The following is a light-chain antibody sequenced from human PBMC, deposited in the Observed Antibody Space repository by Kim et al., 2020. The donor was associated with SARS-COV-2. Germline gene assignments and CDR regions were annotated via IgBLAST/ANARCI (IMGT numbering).Light chain of an antibody. CDR1: QSISNN. J-gene: IGKJ2*01. Sequence: EIVMKQSPGTLSVSPGERVTLSCRASQSISNNLAWYQQKPGQAPRLLIYGASTRATGIPARFSGSGSGTDFTLTISSLQSEDFAVYYCQQYNNWPRSTFGQGTKLEI. CDR3: QQYNNWPRST. V-gene: IGKV3-15*01. CDR2: GAS.